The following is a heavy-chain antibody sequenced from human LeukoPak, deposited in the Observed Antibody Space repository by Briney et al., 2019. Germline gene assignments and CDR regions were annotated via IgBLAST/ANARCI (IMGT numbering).Heavy chain of an antibody. V-gene: IGHV1-2*02. CDR2: INPSSGDA. D-gene: IGHD4-23*01. CDR3: ARDVHDYGGNSGFDY. Sequence: ASVKVPCKASGYFFRDYYMHWVRQAPGQGLEWMGWINPSSGDANYAQKFQGRVTMTSDTSISTAYLELNRLRADDTAIYFCARDVHDYGGNSGFDYWDQGSLVIVSS. J-gene: IGHJ4*01. CDR1: GYFFRDYY.